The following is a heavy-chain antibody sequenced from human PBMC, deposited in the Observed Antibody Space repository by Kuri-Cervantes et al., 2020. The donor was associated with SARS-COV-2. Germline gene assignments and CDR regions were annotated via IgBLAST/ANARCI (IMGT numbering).Heavy chain of an antibody. D-gene: IGHD4-17*01. V-gene: IGHV3-73*01. J-gene: IGHJ3*02. Sequence: GGSLRLSCEVSGFLFSASAIHWVRQGSGKGLEWVGRVRGKANNYATAYAASVKGRFTISRDDSKNMAYLQMNSLRAEDTAVYYCASPATVTAPHDAFDIWGQGTMVTVSS. CDR1: GFLFSASA. CDR3: ASPATVTAPHDAFDI. CDR2: VRGKANNYAT.